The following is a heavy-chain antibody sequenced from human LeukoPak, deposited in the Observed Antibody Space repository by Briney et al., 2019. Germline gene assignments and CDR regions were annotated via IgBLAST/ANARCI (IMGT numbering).Heavy chain of an antibody. CDR2: MNPNSGNT. D-gene: IGHD1-1*01. J-gene: IGHJ4*02. Sequence: ASVTVSCKASGYTFTSYDINWVRQAPGQGLEWMGWMNPNSGNTGYAQKFQGRVTMTRNTSISTAYMELSSLRSEDTAVYYCARGREGLERVNYYFDYWGQGTLVTVSS. CDR3: ARGREGLERVNYYFDY. CDR1: GYTFTSYD. V-gene: IGHV1-8*01.